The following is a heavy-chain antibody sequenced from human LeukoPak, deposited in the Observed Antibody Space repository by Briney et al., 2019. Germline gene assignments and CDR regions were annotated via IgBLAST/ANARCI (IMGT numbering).Heavy chain of an antibody. J-gene: IGHJ4*02. CDR1: GYTLTELS. D-gene: IGHD3-9*01. CDR2: FDPEDGET. V-gene: IGHV1-24*01. Sequence: ASVNVSCKVSGYTLTELSMHWVRQAPGKGLERMGGFDPEDGETIYAQKFQGRVTMTEDTSTDTAYMELSSLRSEDTAVYYCATVNPYYDILTGYYPFDYWGQGTLVTVSS. CDR3: ATVNPYYDILTGYYPFDY.